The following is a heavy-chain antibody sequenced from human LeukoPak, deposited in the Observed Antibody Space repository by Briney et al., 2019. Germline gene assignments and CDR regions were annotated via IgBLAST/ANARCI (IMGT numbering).Heavy chain of an antibody. V-gene: IGHV4-30-2*01. CDR2: IYHTGGT. D-gene: IGHD3-10*01. CDR1: GGSISSGGHS. J-gene: IGHJ5*02. CDR3: ARDLGSGRNWFDP. Sequence: SETLSLTCAVSGGSISSGGHSWSWIRQPPGKGLEWIGYIYHTGGTCYNPSLKSRVTISVDNSKNQFSLKLSSVTAADTAVYYCARDLGSGRNWFDPWGQGILVTVSS.